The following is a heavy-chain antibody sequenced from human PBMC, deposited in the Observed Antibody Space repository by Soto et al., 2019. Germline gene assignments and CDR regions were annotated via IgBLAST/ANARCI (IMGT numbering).Heavy chain of an antibody. CDR2: ISYDGSNK. CDR1: GFTFSSYG. CDR3: AKGGWLAVAGTFDY. J-gene: IGHJ4*02. Sequence: QVQLVESGGGVVQPARSLRLSCAASGFTFSSYGMHWVRQAPGKGLEWVAVISYDGSNKYYADSVKGRFTISRDNSKNTLYLQMNSLRAEDTAVYSCAKGGWLAVAGTFDYWGQGTLVTVSS. D-gene: IGHD6-19*01. V-gene: IGHV3-30*18.